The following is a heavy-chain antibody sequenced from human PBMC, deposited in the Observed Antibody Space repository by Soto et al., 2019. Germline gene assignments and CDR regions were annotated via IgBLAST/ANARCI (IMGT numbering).Heavy chain of an antibody. Sequence: GGSLRLSCAASGFTFSSYWMHWVRQAPGKGLVWVSRINGDGSSTSYADSVKGRFTISRDNAKNTLYLQMNSLRAEDTAVYYCARARSNPYYFDYWGQGTLVTVSS. V-gene: IGHV3-74*01. CDR2: INGDGSST. J-gene: IGHJ4*02. D-gene: IGHD4-4*01. CDR3: ARARSNPYYFDY. CDR1: GFTFSSYW.